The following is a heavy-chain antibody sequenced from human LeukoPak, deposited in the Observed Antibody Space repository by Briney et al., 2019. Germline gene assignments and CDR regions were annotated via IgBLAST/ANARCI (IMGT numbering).Heavy chain of an antibody. D-gene: IGHD6-13*01. V-gene: IGHV1-18*01. CDR3: ARSRSTYSTLGAFDI. CDR1: GYTFTSYG. CDR2: ISAYNGNT. J-gene: IGHJ3*02. Sequence: ASVKVSCKASGYTFTSYGIGWVRQAPGQGLEWMGWISAYNGNTNYAQKLQGRVTMTTDTSTSTAYMELRSLRSDDTAVYYCARSRSTYSTLGAFDIWGQGTMVTVSS.